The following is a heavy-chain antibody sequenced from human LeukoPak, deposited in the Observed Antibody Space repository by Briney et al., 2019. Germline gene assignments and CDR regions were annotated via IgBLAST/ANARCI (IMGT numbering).Heavy chain of an antibody. V-gene: IGHV1-46*01. Sequence: ASVKVSCKASGYTFTSYGISWVRQAPGQGLEWMGIINPSGGSTSYAQKFQGRVTMTRDTSTSTVYMELSSLRSEDTAVYYCARALLLRWEWLAGYWGQGALVTVSS. CDR3: ARALLLRWEWLAGY. J-gene: IGHJ4*02. D-gene: IGHD6-19*01. CDR1: GYTFTSYG. CDR2: INPSGGST.